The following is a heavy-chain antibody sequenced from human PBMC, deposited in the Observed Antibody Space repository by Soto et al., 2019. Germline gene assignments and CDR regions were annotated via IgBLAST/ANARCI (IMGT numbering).Heavy chain of an antibody. Sequence: QVQLVQSGAEVRKPGSSVKVSCKISGGTFINYVISWLRQAPGQGLEWMGGLIPIFGAANLAQKFQGRVTITADESTRTVNMELSSLTSEDTAAYYCARGRSSPNVDPWGEGTLVTVSS. D-gene: IGHD6-6*01. CDR1: GGTFINYV. V-gene: IGHV1-69*01. J-gene: IGHJ5*02. CDR2: LIPIFGAA. CDR3: ARGRSSPNVDP.